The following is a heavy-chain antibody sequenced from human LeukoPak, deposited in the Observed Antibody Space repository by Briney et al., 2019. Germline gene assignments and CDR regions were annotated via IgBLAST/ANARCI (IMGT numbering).Heavy chain of an antibody. Sequence: ASVKVSCKVSGYTLTELSMHWVRQAPGKGLEWMGGFDPEDGETIYAQKFQGRVTMTEDTSTDTAYMELSRLRSDDTAVYYCARVFVVVPAAISSDLIHMDVWGKGTTVTVSS. D-gene: IGHD2-2*01. CDR1: GYTLTELS. J-gene: IGHJ6*03. CDR3: ARVFVVVPAAISSDLIHMDV. V-gene: IGHV1-24*01. CDR2: FDPEDGET.